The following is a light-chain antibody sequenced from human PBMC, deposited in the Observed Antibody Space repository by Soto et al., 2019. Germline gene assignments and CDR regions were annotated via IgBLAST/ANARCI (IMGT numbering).Light chain of an antibody. CDR1: QSISGN. V-gene: IGKV3-15*01. CDR2: HTS. Sequence: EIVMTQSPATLSVSPGESATLSCRASQSISGNLARYQQKPGLSPRLLIYHTSTRATGVPARFSGSGSGTEFSLTISSLQSEDFAVYYCQQYNNWPLTFGQGTRLEI. J-gene: IGKJ5*01. CDR3: QQYNNWPLT.